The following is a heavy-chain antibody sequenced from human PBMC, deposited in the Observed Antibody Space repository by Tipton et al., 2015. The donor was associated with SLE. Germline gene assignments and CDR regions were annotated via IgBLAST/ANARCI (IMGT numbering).Heavy chain of an antibody. J-gene: IGHJ4*02. V-gene: IGHV4-39*01. Sequence: TLSLTCTVSGGSISSSSYYWGWIRQPPGKGLEWIGSIHYSGSTYYNPSLKSRVTISVDTSKNQFSLKLSSVTAADTAVYNCARQTKMGYSSTIGLGYWGQGTLVTVSS. CDR3: ARQTKMGYSSTIGLGY. D-gene: IGHD6-13*01. CDR1: GGSISSSSYY. CDR2: IHYSGST.